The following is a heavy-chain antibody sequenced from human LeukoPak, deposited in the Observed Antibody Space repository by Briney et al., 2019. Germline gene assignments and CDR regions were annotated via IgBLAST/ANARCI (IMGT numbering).Heavy chain of an antibody. CDR2: MNGDGSRI. CDR1: GFTFTEWW. J-gene: IGHJ6*02. CDR3: ARENYFGLDV. Sequence: GGSLRLSCAASGFTFTEWWMQWVRQAPGEGLVWLSHMNGDGSRIGYADSAKGRFTISRDNAKKMLYLQMNSLRDEDTAVCYCARENYFGLDVWGQGTTVTVSS. V-gene: IGHV3-74*01.